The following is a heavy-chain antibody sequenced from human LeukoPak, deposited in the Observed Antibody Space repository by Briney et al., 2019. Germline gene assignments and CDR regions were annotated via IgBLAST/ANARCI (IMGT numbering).Heavy chain of an antibody. D-gene: IGHD3-22*01. V-gene: IGHV3-11*01. J-gene: IGHJ3*02. Sequence: GGSLRLSCAASGFTFRDYYMSWIRQAPGKGLEWVSYISSSGSTIYYADSVKGRFTISRDNAKNSLYLQMNSLRAEDTAVYYCARVYDSSGYYFDAFDIWGQGTMVTVSS. CDR1: GFTFRDYY. CDR2: ISSSGSTI. CDR3: ARVYDSSGYYFDAFDI.